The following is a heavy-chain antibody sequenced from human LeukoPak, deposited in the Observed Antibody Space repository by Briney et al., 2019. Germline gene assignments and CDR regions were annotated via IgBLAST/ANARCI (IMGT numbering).Heavy chain of an antibody. CDR1: GGTFSSYA. D-gene: IGHD6-13*01. CDR2: IIPILGIA. CDR3: ARSGSSWRTNYYGMDV. V-gene: IGHV1-69*04. Sequence: ASVTVSCQASGGTFSSYAISWVRQAPGQGLEWMGRIIPILGIANYAQKFQGRVTITADKSTSTAYMELSSLRSEDTAVYYCARSGSSWRTNYYGMDVWGQGTTVTVSS. J-gene: IGHJ6*02.